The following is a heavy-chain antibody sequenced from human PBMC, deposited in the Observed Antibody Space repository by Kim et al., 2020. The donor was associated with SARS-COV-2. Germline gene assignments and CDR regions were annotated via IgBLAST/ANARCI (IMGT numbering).Heavy chain of an antibody. CDR1: GYTFTSYG. V-gene: IGHV1-18*04. CDR3: ARDKRLSPPADCGGDY. J-gene: IGHJ4*02. D-gene: IGHD2-21*01. CDR2: ISAYNGNT. Sequence: ASVKVSCKASGYTFTSYGISWVRQAPGQGLEWMGWISAYNGNTNYAQKLQGRVTMTTDTSTSTAYMELRSLRSDDTAVYYCARDKRLSPPADCGGDYWGQGTLVTVSS.